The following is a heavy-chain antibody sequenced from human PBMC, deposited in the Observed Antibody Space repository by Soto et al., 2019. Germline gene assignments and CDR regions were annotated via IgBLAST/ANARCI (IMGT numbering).Heavy chain of an antibody. V-gene: IGHV3-30-3*01. CDR3: ARDPTTTTTYYYYYGMDV. Sequence: QVQLVESGGGVVQPGRSLRLSCAASGFTFSSYAMHWVRQAPGKGLEWVAVISYDGSNKYYADSVQGRFTISRDNSKNTLYLQMNSLRAEDTAVYYCARDPTTTTTYYYYYGMDVWGQGTTVTVSS. CDR1: GFTFSSYA. D-gene: IGHD1-26*01. CDR2: ISYDGSNK. J-gene: IGHJ6*02.